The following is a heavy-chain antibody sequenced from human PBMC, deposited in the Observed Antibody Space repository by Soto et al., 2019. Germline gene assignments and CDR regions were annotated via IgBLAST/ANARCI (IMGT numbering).Heavy chain of an antibody. V-gene: IGHV4-31*03. CDR2: IYYSGSA. CDR1: GGSISSGANY. D-gene: IGHD2-2*01. CDR3: ARVLCSSNTCYFPHWFDP. Sequence: SETLSLTCTVSGGSISSGANYWSWVRQGPGKGLEWIGNIYYSGSAYYNPSLKSRLTMSVDTSKNSFSLKLTSVTAADTAVYYCARVLCSSNTCYFPHWFDPWGQGIMVTVSS. J-gene: IGHJ5*02.